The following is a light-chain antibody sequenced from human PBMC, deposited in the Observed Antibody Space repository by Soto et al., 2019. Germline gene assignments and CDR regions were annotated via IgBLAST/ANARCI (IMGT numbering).Light chain of an antibody. V-gene: IGKV3-20*01. CDR2: GAS. CDR1: QSVRSAY. J-gene: IGKJ4*01. Sequence: EVVLTQSPGTLSLSPGERATLSCRASQSVRSAYLAWYQQKPGQAPSLLIYGASSRAAGIPDRFSGSGSGTDFTLTISRLEPEDFAVYYCQYYGGSPPLTFGGGAKVEI. CDR3: QYYGGSPPLT.